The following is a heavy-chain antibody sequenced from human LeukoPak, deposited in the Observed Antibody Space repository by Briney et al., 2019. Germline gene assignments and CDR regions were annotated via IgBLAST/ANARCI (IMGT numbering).Heavy chain of an antibody. CDR3: ASNLIAAAGKLQGPFDY. D-gene: IGHD6-13*01. Sequence: SVKVSCKASGGTFSSYAISWVRQAPGQGLVWMGGIIPIFGTANYAQKFQGRVTITTDESTSTAYMELSSLRSEDTAVYYCASNLIAAAGKLQGPFDYWGQGTLVTVSS. V-gene: IGHV1-69*05. J-gene: IGHJ4*02. CDR1: GGTFSSYA. CDR2: IIPIFGTA.